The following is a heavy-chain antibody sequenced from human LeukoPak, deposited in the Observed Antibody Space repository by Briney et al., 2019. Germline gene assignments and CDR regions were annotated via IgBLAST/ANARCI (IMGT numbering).Heavy chain of an antibody. CDR3: AIYDSSSRSFDY. D-gene: IGHD3-22*01. CDR2: IYYSGST. Sequence: PSETLSLTCTVSDGSISSYYWSWIRQPAGKGLEWIGYIYYSGSTNANPSLMSRVTISVDTSKNQFSLRLSSETAADTAMYYCAIYDSSSRSFDYWGQGTLVTVSS. J-gene: IGHJ4*02. CDR1: DGSISSYY. V-gene: IGHV4-59*01.